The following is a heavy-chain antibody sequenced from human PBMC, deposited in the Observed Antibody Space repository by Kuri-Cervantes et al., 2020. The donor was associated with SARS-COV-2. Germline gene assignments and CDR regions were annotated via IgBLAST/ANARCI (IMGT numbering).Heavy chain of an antibody. J-gene: IGHJ5*02. CDR3: ASITGTTEWFDP. Sequence: GSLRLSCTVSGGSISSYYWSWIRQPPGKGLEWIGYIYYSGSTNYNPSLKCRVTISVDTSKNQFSLKLSSVTAADTAVYYCASITGTTEWFDPWGQGTLVTVSS. D-gene: IGHD1-20*01. CDR2: IYYSGST. V-gene: IGHV4-59*01. CDR1: GGSISSYY.